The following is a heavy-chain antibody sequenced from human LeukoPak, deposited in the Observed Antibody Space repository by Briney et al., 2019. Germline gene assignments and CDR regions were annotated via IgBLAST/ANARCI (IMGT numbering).Heavy chain of an antibody. CDR2: IWYGGSNK. Sequence: HSGRSLRLSCAASGFTFSSYGMHWVRQAPGKGLEWVAVIWYGGSNKYYADSVKGRFTISRDNSKNTLYLQMNSLRAEDTAVYYCARDFAYYDILTAHPLYYYYYMDVWGKGTTVTVSS. CDR3: ARDFAYYDILTAHPLYYYYYMDV. V-gene: IGHV3-33*08. J-gene: IGHJ6*03. D-gene: IGHD3-9*01. CDR1: GFTFSSYG.